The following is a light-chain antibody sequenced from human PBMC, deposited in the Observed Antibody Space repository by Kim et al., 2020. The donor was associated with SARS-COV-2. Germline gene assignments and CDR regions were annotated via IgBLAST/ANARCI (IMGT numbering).Light chain of an antibody. CDR1: QSISSY. CDR3: QQSLTTPYT. CDR2: AAS. Sequence: DIQMTQSPSSLSASVGDRVTITCRASQSISSYLNWYLHKPGKAPKLLIYAASTLHGGVPSRFSGTGSGTDFTLTISSLQPEDFATYYCQQSLTTPYTFGQWTKLEI. J-gene: IGKJ2*01. V-gene: IGKV1-39*01.